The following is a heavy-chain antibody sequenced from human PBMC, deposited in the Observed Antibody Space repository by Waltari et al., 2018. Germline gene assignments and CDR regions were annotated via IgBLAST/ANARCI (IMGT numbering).Heavy chain of an antibody. V-gene: IGHV3-21*01. CDR3: ARDRGSGSYDY. Sequence: VQLVEFGGGMVKSGGSLTPYCAASGSTFSRYSQNCVRQAPGKGMEWVSSISSSSSYIYYADAVKGRFTISRDNAKNSLYLQMNSLRAEDTAVYYCARDRGSGSYDYWGQGTLVTVSS. CDR1: GSTFSRYS. J-gene: IGHJ4*02. CDR2: ISSSSSYI. D-gene: IGHD3-10*01.